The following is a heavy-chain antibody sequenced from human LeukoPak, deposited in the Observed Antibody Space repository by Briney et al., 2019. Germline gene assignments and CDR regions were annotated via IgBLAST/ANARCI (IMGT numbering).Heavy chain of an antibody. J-gene: IGHJ4*02. V-gene: IGHV4-34*01. CDR3: ARGRWFGELLV. D-gene: IGHD3-10*01. CDR1: GGSFSGYY. Sequence: PSETLSLTCAVYGGSFSGYYWSWIRQPPGKGLEWIGEINHSGSTNYNPSLKSRVTISVDTSKNQFSLKLSSVTAADTAVYYCARGRWFGELLVWGQGTLVTVSS. CDR2: INHSGST.